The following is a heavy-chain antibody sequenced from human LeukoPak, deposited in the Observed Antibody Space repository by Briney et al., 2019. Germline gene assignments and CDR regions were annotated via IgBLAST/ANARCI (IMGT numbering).Heavy chain of an antibody. V-gene: IGHV3-23*01. D-gene: IGHD3-22*01. CDR2: ITPNADRT. J-gene: IGHJ1*01. CDR1: GFTFGSYG. CDR3: AIMHGYYDGSGYWVQ. Sequence: GGSLRLSWAASGFTFGSYGMSWVRQAPGKGLEWVSFITPNADRTSYADSVEGRFTISRDNPRNTLYMQMNSLRDEDTALYYCAIMHGYYDGSGYWVQWGQGTLVTVSS.